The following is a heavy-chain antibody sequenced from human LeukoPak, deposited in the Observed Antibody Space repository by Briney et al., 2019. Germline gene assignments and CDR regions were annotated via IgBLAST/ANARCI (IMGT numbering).Heavy chain of an antibody. CDR2: VSSDGSTT. CDR1: GFTFSSHR. CDR3: ARDTNGLAY. J-gene: IGHJ4*02. D-gene: IGHD2-8*01. Sequence: PGGSLRLSCAASGFTFSSHRMHWVRQAPGKGLVWVSCVSSDGSTTNYADSVKDRFTTSRDNAKSTLYLQMSSLRAEDTAVYYCARDTNGLAYWGRGTRVSVSS. V-gene: IGHV3-74*01.